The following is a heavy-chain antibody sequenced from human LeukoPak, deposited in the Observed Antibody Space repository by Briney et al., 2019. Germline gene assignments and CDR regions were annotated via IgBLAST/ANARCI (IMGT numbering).Heavy chain of an antibody. V-gene: IGHV3-11*01. CDR1: GFTFSDYY. CDR2: ISSSGSTI. Sequence: GGSLRLSCAASGFTFSDYYMSWIRQAPGKGLEWVSYISSSGSTIYYADSVKGRFTISRDNAKNSLYLQMNSLRAEDTAVYYCARLPEIHVEHSSSSEAFDIWGQGTMVTVSS. D-gene: IGHD6-6*01. J-gene: IGHJ3*02. CDR3: ARLPEIHVEHSSSSEAFDI.